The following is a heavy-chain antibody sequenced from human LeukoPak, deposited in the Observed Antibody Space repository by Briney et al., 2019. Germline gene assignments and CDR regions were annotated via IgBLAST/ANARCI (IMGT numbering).Heavy chain of an antibody. J-gene: IGHJ3*02. CDR1: GYSFTSYW. CDR3: ARPPLGSYHAAFDI. Sequence: AGESLKISCKGSGYSFTSYWIGWVRQMPGKGLGCMGIIYPGDSDTRYSPSFQGQVTISVDKSISTAYLQWSSLKASDTAMYYCARPPLGSYHAAFDIWGQGTMVTVSS. V-gene: IGHV5-51*01. CDR2: IYPGDSDT. D-gene: IGHD1-26*01.